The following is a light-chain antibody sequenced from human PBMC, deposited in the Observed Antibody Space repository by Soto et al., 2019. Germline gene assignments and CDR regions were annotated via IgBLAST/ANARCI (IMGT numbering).Light chain of an antibody. CDR1: SSNIGSDT. CDR2: SDN. J-gene: IGLJ3*02. CDR3: AAWDDSLNRML. V-gene: IGLV1-44*01. Sequence: QSVLTQPPSASGTPGQRVTTSCSGSSSNIGSDTVNWFQQLPGTAPKLLIYSDNQRPSGVPDRFSGSKSGTSASLAISGLQSEDEADYYCAAWDDSLNRMLFGGGTKLTVL.